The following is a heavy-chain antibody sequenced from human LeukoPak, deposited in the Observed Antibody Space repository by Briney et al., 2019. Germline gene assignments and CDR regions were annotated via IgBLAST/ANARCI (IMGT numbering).Heavy chain of an antibody. CDR1: GYTFTGYY. J-gene: IGHJ4*02. CDR3: ARALGPCSSTSCPQDY. CDR2: INPNSGGT. V-gene: IGHV1-2*02. D-gene: IGHD2-2*01. Sequence: VASVKVSCKASGYTFTGYYMHWVRQAPGQGLEWMGWINPNSGGTNYAQKFQGRVTMTRDTSISTAYMELSRLRSDDTAVYYCARALGPCSSTSCPQDYWGQGTLVTVSS.